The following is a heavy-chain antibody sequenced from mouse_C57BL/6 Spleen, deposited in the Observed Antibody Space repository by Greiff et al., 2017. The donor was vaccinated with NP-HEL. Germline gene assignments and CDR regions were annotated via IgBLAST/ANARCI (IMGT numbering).Heavy chain of an antibody. CDR2: IYPGDGDT. J-gene: IGHJ2*01. Sequence: VQLQQSGAELVKPGASVKISCKASGYAFSSYWMNWVKQRPGKGLEWIGQIYPGDGDTNYNGKFKGKATLTADKSSSTAYMQLSSLTSEDSAVYFCARSLDGYYEDYWGQGTTLTVSS. CDR1: GYAFSSYW. CDR3: ARSLDGYYEDY. D-gene: IGHD2-3*01. V-gene: IGHV1-80*01.